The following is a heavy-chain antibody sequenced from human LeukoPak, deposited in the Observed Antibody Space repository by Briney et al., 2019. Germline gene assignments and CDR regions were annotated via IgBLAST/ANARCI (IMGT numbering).Heavy chain of an antibody. CDR3: AKDAQRGFDYSNSLEH. D-gene: IGHD4-11*01. Sequence: GVSLRLSCEASGFTFSHFGMHWVRQAPGKGLEWLAVIWSDATNEYYADSVKGRFTISRDNFKRTVSLEMNSLRAEDTAVYYXAKDAQRGFDYSNSLEHWGQGSLVIVSS. V-gene: IGHV3-33*06. CDR1: GFTFSHFG. CDR2: IWSDATNE. J-gene: IGHJ5*02.